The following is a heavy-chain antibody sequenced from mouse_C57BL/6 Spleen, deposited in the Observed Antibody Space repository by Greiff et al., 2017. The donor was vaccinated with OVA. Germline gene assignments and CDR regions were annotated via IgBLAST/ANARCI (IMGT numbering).Heavy chain of an antibody. CDR2: FYPGSGSI. CDR1: GYTFTEYA. J-gene: IGHJ4*01. Sequence: VQLQQSGAELVKPGASVKLSCKASGYTFTEYAIHWVKQRSGQGLEWIGWFYPGSGSIKYNEKFKDKATLTADKSSSTVFMQLSRLTSEDSAVYFCARHEDRYYYGSSPYCAMDDWGQGTSVTVSS. V-gene: IGHV1-62-2*01. D-gene: IGHD1-1*01. CDR3: ARHEDRYYYGSSPYCAMDD.